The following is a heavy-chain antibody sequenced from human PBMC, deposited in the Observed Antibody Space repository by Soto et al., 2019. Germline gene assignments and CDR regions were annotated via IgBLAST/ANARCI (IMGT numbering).Heavy chain of an antibody. Sequence: QVQLVESGGGVVQPGRSLRLSCAASGFTFSSYGMHGVRQAPGKGLERVAVISYDGSNKYYADCVKGRFTISRDNSKNRLYQQMNSLSAEDTAVYYCAKDRYYDYIWGRYRLDYWGQGNLVTVSS. J-gene: IGHJ4*02. CDR1: GFTFSSYG. CDR2: ISYDGSNK. D-gene: IGHD3-16*02. CDR3: AKDRYYDYIWGRYRLDY. V-gene: IGHV3-30*18.